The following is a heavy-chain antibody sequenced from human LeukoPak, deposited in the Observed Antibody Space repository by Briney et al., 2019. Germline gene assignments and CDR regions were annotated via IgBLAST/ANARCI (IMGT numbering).Heavy chain of an antibody. D-gene: IGHD3-22*01. CDR3: ARRGSGYSQNYFDY. J-gene: IGHJ4*02. CDR1: GFPFSTYA. Sequence: GGSLGLSCAASGFPFSTYAMHWVRQAPGEGLEYVSAISSNGVNTYYGNSVKGRFTISRDNSKNTLDLQMGSLRAEDTAVYYCARRGSGYSQNYFDYWGQGTLVTVSS. CDR2: ISSNGVNT. V-gene: IGHV3-64*01.